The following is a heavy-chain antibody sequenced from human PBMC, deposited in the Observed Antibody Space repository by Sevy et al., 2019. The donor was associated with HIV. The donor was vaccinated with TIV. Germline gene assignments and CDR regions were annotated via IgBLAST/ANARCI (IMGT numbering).Heavy chain of an antibody. Sequence: SETLSLTCTVSGDSINRGSYYWSWIRQPAVKGLEWIGRIYTSGSTDYNPSLESRVTVSLDTSKEQFSLKLTSVTAADTAVYFCAREDWGAEYFDYWGQGIRVTVSS. CDR1: GDSINRGSYY. CDR2: IYTSGST. D-gene: IGHD7-27*01. V-gene: IGHV4-61*02. J-gene: IGHJ4*02. CDR3: AREDWGAEYFDY.